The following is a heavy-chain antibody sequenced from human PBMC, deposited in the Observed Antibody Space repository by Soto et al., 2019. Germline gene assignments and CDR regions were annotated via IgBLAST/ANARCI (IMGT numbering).Heavy chain of an antibody. D-gene: IGHD5-18*01. CDR3: AKRVGIQLWSHHSPYYFDY. J-gene: IGHJ4*02. CDR1: GFTFSSYA. Sequence: GGSLRLSCAASGFTFSSYAMSWVRQAPGKGLEWVSAISGSGGSTYYADSVKGRFTISRDNSKNTLYLQMNSLRAEDTAVYYCAKRVGIQLWSHHSPYYFDYWGQGTLVTVSS. V-gene: IGHV3-23*01. CDR2: ISGSGGST.